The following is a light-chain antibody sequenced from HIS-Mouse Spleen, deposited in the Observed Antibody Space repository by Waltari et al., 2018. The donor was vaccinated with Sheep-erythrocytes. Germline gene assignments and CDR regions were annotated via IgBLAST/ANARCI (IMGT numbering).Light chain of an antibody. J-gene: IGLJ1*01. CDR2: DVS. Sequence: QSALTQPRSVSGSPGQSVTISCTGTSSDVGGYNYVSWYQQPPGKAPQLMIYDVSKRPSGVPDRLSGSKSGNTASLTISGLQADDEADYYCCSYAGSYNHVFGTGTKVTVL. CDR1: SSDVGGYNY. CDR3: CSYAGSYNHV. V-gene: IGLV2-11*01.